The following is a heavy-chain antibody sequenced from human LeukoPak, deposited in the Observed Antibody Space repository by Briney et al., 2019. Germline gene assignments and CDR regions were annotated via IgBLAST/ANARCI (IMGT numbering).Heavy chain of an antibody. J-gene: IGHJ3*02. CDR2: ISAYNGNT. Sequence: GASVKVSCKASGYTFTSYGISWVRQAPGQGLEWMGWISAYNGNTNYAQKLQGRVTMTTDTSTSTAYMELRSLRSDDTAVYYCARELRSGIASTNDAFDIWGQGTMVTVSS. D-gene: IGHD6-13*01. V-gene: IGHV1-18*01. CDR1: GYTFTSYG. CDR3: ARELRSGIASTNDAFDI.